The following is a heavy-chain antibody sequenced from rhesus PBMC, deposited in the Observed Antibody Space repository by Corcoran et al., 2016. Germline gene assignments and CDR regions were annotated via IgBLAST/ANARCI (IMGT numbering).Heavy chain of an antibody. Sequence: QVQLQESGPGLVKPSEPPSLTCAASGGSISSNYCSWTRRPPGKGREGIGLIYGSSGSTSYNPALTSRVTISTDTSKNQFSLKLSSVTAADTAVYYCARAVAAGRDDAFDFWGQGLRVTVSS. CDR2: IYGSSGST. CDR3: ARAVAAGRDDAFDF. CDR1: GGSISSNY. D-gene: IGHD6-13*01. J-gene: IGHJ3*01. V-gene: IGHV4-147*01.